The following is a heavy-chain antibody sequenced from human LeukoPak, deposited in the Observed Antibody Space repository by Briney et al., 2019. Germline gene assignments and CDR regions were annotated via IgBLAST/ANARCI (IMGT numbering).Heavy chain of an antibody. V-gene: IGHV4-39*01. CDR1: GGSISSSSYY. J-gene: IGHJ4*02. CDR3: ARHSIRDDYRFDY. CDR2: IYYSGST. D-gene: IGHD4/OR15-4a*01. Sequence: PSETLSLTCTVSGGSISSSSYYWGWIRQPPGKGLEWIGSIYYSGSTYYNPSLKSRVTISVDTSKNQFSLKLSSVTAADTAVYYCARHSIRDDYRFDYWGQGTLVTVSS.